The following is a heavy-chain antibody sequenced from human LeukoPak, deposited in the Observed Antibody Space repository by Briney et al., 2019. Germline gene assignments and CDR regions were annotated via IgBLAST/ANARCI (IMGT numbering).Heavy chain of an antibody. D-gene: IGHD3-10*01. J-gene: IGHJ3*02. CDR3: ARVEVRGVITVYAFDI. V-gene: IGHV3-53*01. CDR2: IYSGGST. Sequence: GGSLRLSCAASGFTVSSNYMSWVRQAPRKGLEWVSVIYSGGSTYYADSVKGRFTISRDNSKNTLYLQMNSLRAEDTAVYYCARVEVRGVITVYAFDIWGQGTMVTVSS. CDR1: GFTVSSNY.